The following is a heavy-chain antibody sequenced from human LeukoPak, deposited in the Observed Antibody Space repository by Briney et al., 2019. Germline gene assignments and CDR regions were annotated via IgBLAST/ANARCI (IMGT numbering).Heavy chain of an antibody. CDR2: IRYDGSNK. V-gene: IGHV3-30*02. CDR1: GFTFSSYG. J-gene: IGHJ3*02. CDR3: AKALAAAGKVDAFDI. D-gene: IGHD6-13*01. Sequence: PGGSLRLSCAASGFTFSSYGMHWVRQAPGKGLEWVAFIRYDGSNKYYADSVKGRFTISRDNSKNTLYLQMNSLRAEDTAVYYCAKALAAAGKVDAFDIWGQGTMVTVSS.